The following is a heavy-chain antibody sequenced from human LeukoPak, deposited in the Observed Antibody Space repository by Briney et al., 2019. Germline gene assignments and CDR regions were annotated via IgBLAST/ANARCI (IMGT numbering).Heavy chain of an antibody. CDR2: IYYSGST. CDR3: ARDRRSVVVTAIPVSGTDY. D-gene: IGHD2-21*02. Sequence: SETLSLTCTVSGGSISSYYWCWIRQPPGKGLEWIGYIYYSGSTYYNPSLKSRVTISVDTSKNQFSLKLSSVTAADTAVYCCARDRRSVVVTAIPVSGTDYWGQGTLVTVSS. V-gene: IGHV4-59*12. J-gene: IGHJ4*02. CDR1: GGSISSYY.